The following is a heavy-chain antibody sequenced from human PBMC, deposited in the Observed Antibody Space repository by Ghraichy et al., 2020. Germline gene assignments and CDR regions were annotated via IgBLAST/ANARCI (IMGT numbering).Heavy chain of an antibody. V-gene: IGHV3-11*01. J-gene: IGHJ4*02. CDR1: EFRFSDYY. CDR2: ISGSGDIV. D-gene: IGHD2-21*02. CDR3: ATASSVTGLAY. Sequence: GSLNISCAASEFRFSDYYMTWIRQAPGKGLEWISYISGSGDIVYYADSVKGRFTISRDNAKKSLYLQMDSLRVEDTAVFYCATASSVTGLAYWGRGIMVTVSS.